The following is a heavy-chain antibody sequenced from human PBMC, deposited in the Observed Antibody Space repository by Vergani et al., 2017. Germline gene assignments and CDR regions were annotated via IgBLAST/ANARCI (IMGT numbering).Heavy chain of an antibody. CDR1: GGSISSSGHY. Sequence: QVQLQESGPGLVKPSQTLSLTCTVSGGSISSSGHYWNWIRQPPVKGLEWIGYIYYSGSTYYNPSLVSRLSISVDTSKNQFSLKLNSVTAADTAVYFCAGDGHYXERSSLFGGGAIDIWSQGTLVTVSS. J-gene: IGHJ3*02. V-gene: IGHV4-31*03. D-gene: IGHD2-21*01. CDR2: IYYSGST. CDR3: AGDGHYXERSSLFGGGAIDI.